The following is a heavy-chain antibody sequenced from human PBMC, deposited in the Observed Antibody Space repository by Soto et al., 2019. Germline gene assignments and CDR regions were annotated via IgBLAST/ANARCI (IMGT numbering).Heavy chain of an antibody. CDR2: IYPGDSDT. CDR1: GYTFSSHW. J-gene: IGHJ5*02. D-gene: IGHD3-16*01. CDR3: ARHTTAIMLGGGGFDP. V-gene: IGHV5-51*01. Sequence: EVQLVQSGAEVKKPGESLKISCEGSGYTFSSHWIVWVRQMPGKGLEWMGSIYPGDSDTRYSPSFQGRAIISADKSISTAYLQWSSLEASDTAMYYCARHTTAIMLGGGGFDPWGQGTLVSVSS.